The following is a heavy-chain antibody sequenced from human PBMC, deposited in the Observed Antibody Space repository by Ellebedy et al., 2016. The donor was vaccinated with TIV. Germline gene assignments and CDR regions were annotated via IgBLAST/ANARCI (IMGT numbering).Heavy chain of an antibody. D-gene: IGHD1-14*01. CDR2: IWYDGSNK. CDR3: ARGARYDYGDY. Sequence: PGGSLRLSCAASGFTFSSYGMHWVRQAPGKGLEWVAVIWYDGSNKYYADSVKGRFTISRDNSKNTLYLQMNSLRAEDTALYYCARGARYDYGDYWGQGTLVTVSS. V-gene: IGHV3-33*01. J-gene: IGHJ4*02. CDR1: GFTFSSYG.